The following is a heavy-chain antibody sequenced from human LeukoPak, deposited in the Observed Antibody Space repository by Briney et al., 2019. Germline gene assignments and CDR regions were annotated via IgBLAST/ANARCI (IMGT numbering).Heavy chain of an antibody. CDR2: IYTSGST. J-gene: IGHJ4*02. D-gene: IGHD3-10*01. Sequence: SQTLSLTCTVSGGSISSGSYYWSWIRQPAGKGLEWIGRIYTSGSTNYNPSLKSRVTISVDTSKNQFSLKLSSVTAADTAVYYCARGRCFYGSGSYCANYFDYWGQGTLVTVSS. CDR3: ARGRCFYGSGSYCANYFDY. CDR1: GGSISSGSYY. V-gene: IGHV4-61*02.